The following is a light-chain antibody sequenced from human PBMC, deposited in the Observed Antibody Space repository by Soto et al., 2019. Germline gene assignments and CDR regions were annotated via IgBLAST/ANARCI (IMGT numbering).Light chain of an antibody. CDR3: SSYTSSSTRV. J-gene: IGLJ1*01. CDR1: SSDVGGYKY. V-gene: IGLV2-14*01. CDR2: DVS. Sequence: QSVLTQPASVSGSPGQSITISCTGTSSDVGGYKYVSWYQQHPGEAPKLMIYDVSNRPSGVSNRFSGSKSGNTASLTISGLQAEDEADYYCSSYTSSSTRVFGTGIKLTVL.